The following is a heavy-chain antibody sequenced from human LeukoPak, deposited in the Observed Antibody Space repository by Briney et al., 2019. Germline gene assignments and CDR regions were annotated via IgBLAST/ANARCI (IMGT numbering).Heavy chain of an antibody. Sequence: PLETLSLTCSVSGGSMSTNSYYWGWIRRPPGKGLEWIGSVFYSGSPYYNPSLKSRLTISVDTSKNQFSLRLTSVTAADTAVYYCARNNSVVRGALDYWGQGILVTVSS. CDR1: GGSMSTNSYY. D-gene: IGHD3-10*01. V-gene: IGHV4-39*01. J-gene: IGHJ4*01. CDR2: VFYSGSP. CDR3: ARNNSVVRGALDY.